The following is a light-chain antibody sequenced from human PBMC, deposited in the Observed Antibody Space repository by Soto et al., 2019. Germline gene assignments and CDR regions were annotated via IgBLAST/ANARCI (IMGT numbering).Light chain of an antibody. Sequence: DIQLTQSPSFLSASVGDRVTITCRASQAISSSLAWYQHNPGKAPKLLIYAASTLQNGVPSSFSGSGSGTEFTLTISSLQPEDFATYYCQHLNDYRYTFGYGTKVEIK. CDR3: QHLNDYRYT. CDR2: AAS. J-gene: IGKJ2*01. V-gene: IGKV1-9*01. CDR1: QAISSS.